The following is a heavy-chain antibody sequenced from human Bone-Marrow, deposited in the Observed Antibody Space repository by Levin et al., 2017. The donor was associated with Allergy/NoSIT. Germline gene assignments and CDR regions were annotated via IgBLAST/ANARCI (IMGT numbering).Heavy chain of an antibody. CDR1: GGSVSSGSYY. J-gene: IGHJ4*02. V-gene: IGHV4-61*01. Sequence: SETLSLTCTVSGGSVSSGSYYWSWIRQPPGKGLEWIGYIYYSGSTNYNPSLKSRVTISVDTSKNQFSLKLSSVTAADTAVYYCARQGGGIAAAGTDYWGQGTLVTVSS. CDR3: ARQGGGIAAAGTDY. D-gene: IGHD6-13*01. CDR2: IYYSGST.